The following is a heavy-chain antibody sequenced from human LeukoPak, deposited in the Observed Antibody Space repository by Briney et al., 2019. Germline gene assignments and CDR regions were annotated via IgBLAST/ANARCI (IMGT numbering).Heavy chain of an antibody. CDR2: ITWDGGST. V-gene: IGHV3-43*01. Sequence: AGGSLRLSCAASGFTFDDYTMHWVRQAPGKGLEWVSLITWDGGSTYYADSVKGRFTISRENSKNSLYLKMNSLRTEDTALYYCAKGKNTGSYLSHVDYWGQGTLVTVSS. CDR3: AKGKNTGSYLSHVDY. J-gene: IGHJ4*02. D-gene: IGHD3-10*01. CDR1: GFTFDDYT.